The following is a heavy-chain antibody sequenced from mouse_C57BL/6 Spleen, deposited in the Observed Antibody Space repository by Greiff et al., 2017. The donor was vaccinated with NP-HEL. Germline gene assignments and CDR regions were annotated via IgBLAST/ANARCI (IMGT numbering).Heavy chain of an antibody. V-gene: IGHV1-81*01. J-gene: IGHJ4*01. CDR3: ARGEVWEAMDY. Sequence: QVQLKESGAELARPGASVKLSCKASGYTFTSYGISWVKQRTGQGLEWIGEIYPRSGNTYYNEKFKGKATLTADKSSSTAYMELRSLTSEDSAVYFCARGEVWEAMDYWGQGTSVTVSS. CDR1: GYTFTSYG. D-gene: IGHD4-1*01. CDR2: IYPRSGNT.